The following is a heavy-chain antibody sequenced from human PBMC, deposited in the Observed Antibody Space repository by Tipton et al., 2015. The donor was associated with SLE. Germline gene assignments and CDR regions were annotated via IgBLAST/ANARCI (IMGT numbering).Heavy chain of an antibody. CDR2: INHSGST. J-gene: IGHJ5*02. Sequence: TLSLTCSVSNGSIGSDYWTWIRQPPGKGLEWIGEINHSGSTNYNPSLKSRVTISVDTSKNQFSLKLSSVTAADTAVYYCARDRDGAAPLSRGVHWFDPWGQGTLVTVSS. CDR1: NGSIGSDY. D-gene: IGHD5-24*01. CDR3: ARDRDGAAPLSRGVHWFDP. V-gene: IGHV4-34*01.